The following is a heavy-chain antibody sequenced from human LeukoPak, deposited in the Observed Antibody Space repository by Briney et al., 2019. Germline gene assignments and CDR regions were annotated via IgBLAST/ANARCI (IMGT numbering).Heavy chain of an antibody. V-gene: IGHV1-69*04. CDR2: IIPILGIA. CDR1: GGTFSSYA. Sequence: SVKVSCKASGGTFSSYAISWVRQAPGQGLEWMGRIIPILGIANYAQKFQGRVTITADKSTSTAYMELSSLRSEDTAVYYCARDRRQYRGGPYYYGMDVWGQGTTVTVSS. D-gene: IGHD4-4*01. CDR3: ARDRRQYRGGPYYYGMDV. J-gene: IGHJ6*02.